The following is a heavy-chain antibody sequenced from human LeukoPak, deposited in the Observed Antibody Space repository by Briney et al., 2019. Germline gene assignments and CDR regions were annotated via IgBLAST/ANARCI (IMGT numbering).Heavy chain of an antibody. CDR3: AKVKGEVIGAFDI. CDR2: ISYDGNNR. D-gene: IGHD3-16*01. CDR1: GFTFSDHY. Sequence: GGSLRLSCAASGFTFSDHYMDWVRQAPGKGLEWVAVISYDGNNRYYADSVKGRFTISRYNSKNTLYLQMNSLRAEDTAVYYCAKVKGEVIGAFDIWGQGTMVTVSS. J-gene: IGHJ3*02. V-gene: IGHV3-30*18.